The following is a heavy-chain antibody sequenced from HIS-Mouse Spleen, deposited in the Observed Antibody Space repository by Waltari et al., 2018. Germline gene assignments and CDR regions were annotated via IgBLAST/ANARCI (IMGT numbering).Heavy chain of an antibody. D-gene: IGHD3-22*01. CDR3: AKGRWGNYYDSSGYYYFDY. Sequence: EVQLLESGGGLVQPGGSLRLSCAASGFTFSSYAMSWVRQAPGKGLEGVSAISGSGGSTYYADSVKGRFTISRDNSKNTLYLQMNSLRAEDTAVYYCAKGRWGNYYDSSGYYYFDYWGQGTLVTVSS. J-gene: IGHJ4*02. CDR1: GFTFSSYA. CDR2: ISGSGGST. V-gene: IGHV3-23*01.